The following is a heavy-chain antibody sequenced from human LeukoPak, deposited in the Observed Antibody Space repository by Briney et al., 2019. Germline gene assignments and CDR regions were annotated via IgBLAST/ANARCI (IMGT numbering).Heavy chain of an antibody. CDR3: ARDQGL. V-gene: IGHV1-18*01. CDR1: GYPFINYG. Sequence: ASVKLSCKTSGYPFINYGITWVRQAPGQGLEWMGWISSYNGNTKYAETLQDRVTMTRNTSTRTAYMELRSLRSDDTAMYYCARDQGLWGHGTLVTVSS. J-gene: IGHJ4*01. CDR2: ISSYNGNT.